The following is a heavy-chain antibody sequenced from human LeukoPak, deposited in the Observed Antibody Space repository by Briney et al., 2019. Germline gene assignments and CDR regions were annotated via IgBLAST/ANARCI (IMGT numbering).Heavy chain of an antibody. D-gene: IGHD4-17*01. CDR3: AAALRRSGWYFDL. CDR1: GFTFISSA. J-gene: IGHJ2*01. CDR2: IVVGSGNT. Sequence: SVKVSCKASGFTFISSAVKWVRQARGQRLEWIGWIVVGSGNTNYAQKFQERVTITRDMSTSTAYMELSSLRSEDTAVYYCAAALRRSGWYFDLWGRGTLVTVSS. V-gene: IGHV1-58*01.